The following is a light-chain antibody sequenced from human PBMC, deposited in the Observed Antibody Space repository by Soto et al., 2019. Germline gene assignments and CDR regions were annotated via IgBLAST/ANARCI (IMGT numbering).Light chain of an antibody. CDR1: QSVSSSY. CDR2: GAS. J-gene: IGKJ1*01. CDR3: QQYGSSPPWT. Sequence: EIVLTQSPGTLSLSPGERATLSCRASQSVSSSYLAWYQQKPGQAPRLRIYGASSRATGIPARFSGSGSETDFTLTISRLEPEDFAGYYCQQYGSSPPWTFGQGTKVEVK. V-gene: IGKV3-20*01.